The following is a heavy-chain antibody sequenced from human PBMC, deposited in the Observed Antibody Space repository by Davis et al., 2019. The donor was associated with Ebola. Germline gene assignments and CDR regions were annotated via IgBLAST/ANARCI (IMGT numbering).Heavy chain of an antibody. CDR3: ARHVLWVGELLGWYFDL. D-gene: IGHD3-10*01. V-gene: IGHV4-34*01. CDR1: GGSFSGYY. CDR2: ITHTGNT. J-gene: IGHJ2*01. Sequence: SETLSLTCAVYGGSFSGYYWSWIRQPPGKGLEWIGEITHTGNTKYRPSLKSRFTISVDTSKNQFSLKLSSVTAADTAVYYCARHVLWVGELLGWYFDLWGRGTLVTVSS.